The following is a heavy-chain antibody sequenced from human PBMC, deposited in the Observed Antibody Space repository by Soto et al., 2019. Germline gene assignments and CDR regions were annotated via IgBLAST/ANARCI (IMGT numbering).Heavy chain of an antibody. D-gene: IGHD6-13*01. J-gene: IGHJ4*02. V-gene: IGHV3-49*04. CDR2: IRSKAYGGTT. CDR3: TRVGRGSSWNAFDY. CDR1: GFTFGDYA. Sequence: GGSLRLSCTASGFTFGDYALTWVRQAPGKGLEWVGFIRSKAYGGTTEYAASVKGRFTISRDDSKSIAYLQMNSLKTEDTAVYYCTRVGRGSSWNAFDYWGQGTLVTVSS.